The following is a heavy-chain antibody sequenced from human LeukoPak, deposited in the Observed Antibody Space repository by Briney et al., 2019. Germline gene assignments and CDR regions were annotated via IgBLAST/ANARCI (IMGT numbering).Heavy chain of an antibody. V-gene: IGHV3-7*03. CDR2: IKQDGSEK. D-gene: IGHD3-10*01. CDR3: ARDGLTLGFGDDDYFDY. CDR1: GFTLSTNA. J-gene: IGHJ4*02. Sequence: GGSLRLSCLTSGFTLSTNAMSWVRQAPGKGLEWVANIKQDGSEKYYVDSVKGRFTISRDNAKNSLYLQMNSLRAEDTAVYYCARDGLTLGFGDDDYFDYWGQGTLVTVSS.